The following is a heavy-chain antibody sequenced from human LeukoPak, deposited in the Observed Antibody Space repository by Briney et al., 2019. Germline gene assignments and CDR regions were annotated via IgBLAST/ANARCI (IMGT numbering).Heavy chain of an antibody. Sequence: GASVKVSSKASGYTFTSYAISWVRQAPGQGLEWMGRIIPIFGTANYAQKFQGRVTITTDESTSTAYMELSSLRSEDTAVYYCARLAVAGTGDYWGQGTLVTVSS. V-gene: IGHV1-69*05. CDR3: ARLAVAGTGDY. J-gene: IGHJ4*02. D-gene: IGHD6-19*01. CDR2: IIPIFGTA. CDR1: GYTFTSYA.